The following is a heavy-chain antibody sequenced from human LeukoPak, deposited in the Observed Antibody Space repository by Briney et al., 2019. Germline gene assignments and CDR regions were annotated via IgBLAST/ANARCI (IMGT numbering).Heavy chain of an antibody. CDR1: GFTFSSYA. V-gene: IGHV3-23*01. CDR3: AKDLDSSGYYSSWFDP. J-gene: IGHJ5*02. Sequence: GGSLRLSCAASGFTFSSYAMSWVRQAPGKGLEWVSAISGSGGSTYYADSVKGRFTISRDNSKNTLYLQMNSLRAEDTAVYYCAKDLDSSGYYSSWFDPWGQGTLVTVSS. D-gene: IGHD3-22*01. CDR2: ISGSGGST.